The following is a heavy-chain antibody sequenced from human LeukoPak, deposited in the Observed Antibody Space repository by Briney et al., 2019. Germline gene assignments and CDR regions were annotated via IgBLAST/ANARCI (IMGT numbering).Heavy chain of an antibody. CDR3: ARDHSSSWYGSWLY. CDR1: GFTFSDYD. V-gene: IGHV3-21*01. CDR2: ISSSSIYV. Sequence: GGSLRLSCAASGFTFSDYDMNWVRQAPGKGLEWVSSISSSSIYVSYADSVKGRYTISRDNAKNSLYLQMNSLRAEDTAVYYCARDHSSSWYGSWLYWGQGTLVTVSS. J-gene: IGHJ4*02. D-gene: IGHD6-13*01.